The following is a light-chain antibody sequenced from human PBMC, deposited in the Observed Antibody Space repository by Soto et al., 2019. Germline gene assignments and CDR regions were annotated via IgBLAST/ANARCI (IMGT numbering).Light chain of an antibody. CDR1: SGSVSTSYY. V-gene: IGLV8-61*01. CDR3: VLYMGSGTWV. CDR2: NTN. Sequence: QTVVTQEPSFSVSPGRTVTLTCGLSSGSVSTSYYPSWYQQTPGQPPRTLIYNTNTRSSGVPDRFSGSILGNKAALTITGAQADDESDYYCVLYMGSGTWVFGGGTKLTVL. J-gene: IGLJ3*02.